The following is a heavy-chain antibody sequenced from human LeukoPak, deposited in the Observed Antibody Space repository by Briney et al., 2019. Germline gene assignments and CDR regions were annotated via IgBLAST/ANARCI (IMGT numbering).Heavy chain of an antibody. CDR2: IYTSGST. CDR1: GGSISSYY. J-gene: IGHJ4*02. CDR3: ARDPKYYDYVWGSYRYAGFDY. V-gene: IGHV4-4*07. Sequence: PSETLSLTCTVSGGSISSYYWSWIRQPAGKGLEWIARIYTSGSTNYNPSLKSRATMSVDTSKNQFSLKLSSVTAADTAVYYCARDPKYYDYVWGSYRYAGFDYWGQGTLVTVSS. D-gene: IGHD3-16*02.